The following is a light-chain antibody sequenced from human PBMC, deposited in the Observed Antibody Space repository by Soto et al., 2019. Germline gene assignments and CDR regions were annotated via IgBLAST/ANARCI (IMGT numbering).Light chain of an antibody. J-gene: IGKJ4*01. Sequence: GEVAARSCRASQSVSSYLAWYQQKPGQAPRLLIYDASNRATGIPARFSGSGSGTDFTLTISSLEPEDFAVYYCQQRSNWLTFGGGTKVDIK. CDR1: QSVSSY. V-gene: IGKV3-11*01. CDR3: QQRSNWLT. CDR2: DAS.